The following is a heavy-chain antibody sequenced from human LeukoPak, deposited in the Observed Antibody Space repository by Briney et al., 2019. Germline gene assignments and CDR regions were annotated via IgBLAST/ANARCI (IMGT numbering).Heavy chain of an antibody. CDR3: ARDRTYYDSSGLFDY. J-gene: IGHJ4*02. D-gene: IGHD3-22*01. V-gene: IGHV3-21*01. Sequence: GGSLRLSCVVSGFPFSSYAMSWVRQAPGKGLEWVSSISSSSSYIYYADSVKGRFTISRDNARNSLYLQMNSLRAEDTAVYYCARDRTYYDSSGLFDYWGQGTLVTVSS. CDR1: GFPFSSYA. CDR2: ISSSSSYI.